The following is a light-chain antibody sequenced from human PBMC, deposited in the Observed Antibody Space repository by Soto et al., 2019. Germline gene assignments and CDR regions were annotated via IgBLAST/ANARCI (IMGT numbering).Light chain of an antibody. CDR2: VNN. Sequence: SALTGPPSGSGAPGERGTLSCHGSSSSIGAGYHVHWYQQLPGAAPKLLISVNNNRPSGVPDRFSGSRSGTSASLAIAGLQAEDEADYYCQSYDDRLSTYVFGTGTKVT. CDR1: SSSIGAGYH. J-gene: IGLJ1*01. V-gene: IGLV1-40*01. CDR3: QSYDDRLSTYV.